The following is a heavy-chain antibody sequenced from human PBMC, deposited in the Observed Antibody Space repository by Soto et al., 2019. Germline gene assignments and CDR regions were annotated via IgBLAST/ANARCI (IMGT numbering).Heavy chain of an antibody. Sequence: GESLKIYCKGSGYSFTSYWSGWVRQMPGKGLEWMGIIYPGDSDTRYSPSCQGQVTISADKSISTAYLQWSSLKASDTAMYYCAKQKRITMVRGPWFDPWGQGTLVTVSS. CDR1: GYSFTSYW. CDR3: AKQKRITMVRGPWFDP. D-gene: IGHD3-10*01. J-gene: IGHJ5*02. V-gene: IGHV5-51*01. CDR2: IYPGDSDT.